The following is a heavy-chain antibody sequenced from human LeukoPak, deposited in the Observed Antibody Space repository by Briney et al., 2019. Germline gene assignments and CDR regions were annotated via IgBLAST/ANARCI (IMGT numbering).Heavy chain of an antibody. CDR2: IYTSWST. Sequence: SETLSLTCTVAGGSISSYYWSWIRQPAGKGLEWIGRIYTSWSTNYNPSLKSRVTMSVDTSNNQFSLKLSPVTAADTAVYYCARLIDHTPKTRIVGATTIGAPMDAFDIWGQGTMVTVSS. CDR3: ARLIDHTPKTRIVGATTIGAPMDAFDI. V-gene: IGHV4-4*07. CDR1: GGSISSYY. D-gene: IGHD1-26*01. J-gene: IGHJ3*02.